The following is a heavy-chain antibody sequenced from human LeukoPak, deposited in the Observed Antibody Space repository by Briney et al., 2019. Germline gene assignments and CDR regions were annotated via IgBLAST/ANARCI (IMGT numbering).Heavy chain of an antibody. J-gene: IGHJ4*02. CDR3: ARLGYCSGGSCYSGGY. Sequence: ASVKVSCKASGGTFSSYAISWVRQAPGQGLEWMGGIIPIFGTANYAQKFQGRVTITADESASTAYMELSSLRSEDTAVYYCARLGYCSGGSCYSGGYWGQGTLVTVSS. V-gene: IGHV1-69*13. CDR2: IIPIFGTA. D-gene: IGHD2-15*01. CDR1: GGTFSSYA.